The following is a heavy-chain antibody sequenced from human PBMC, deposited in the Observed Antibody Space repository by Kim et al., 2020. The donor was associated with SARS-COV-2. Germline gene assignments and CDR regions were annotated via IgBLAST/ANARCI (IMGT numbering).Heavy chain of an antibody. J-gene: IGHJ4*02. Sequence: SETLSLTCTVSGGSISGSSYYWGWIRQPPGKGLEWIGSIYYSGSTYYNPSLKSRVTISVDTSRNQFSLRLSSVTAADTAVYYCARGETGYNWNDEAPFDYWGQGTLVTVSS. D-gene: IGHD1-1*01. CDR3: ARGETGYNWNDEAPFDY. CDR2: IYYSGST. CDR1: GGSISGSSYY. V-gene: IGHV4-39*01.